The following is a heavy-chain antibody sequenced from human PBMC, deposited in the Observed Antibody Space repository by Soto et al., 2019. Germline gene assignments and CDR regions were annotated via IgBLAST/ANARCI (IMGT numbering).Heavy chain of an antibody. CDR1: GGSISSGGCY. CDR2: IYHSGST. D-gene: IGHD6-13*01. J-gene: IGHJ6*03. Sequence: PSETLSLTCTVFGGSISSGGCYRSLIRQHPGKGLEWIGDIYHSGSTYYTPSLKSRVTISVDKSKNQFSLKLSSVTAADTAVYYCARRAELDDYYYYFMDVWGKGTTVTVSS. CDR3: ARRAELDDYYYYFMDV. V-gene: IGHV4-31*03.